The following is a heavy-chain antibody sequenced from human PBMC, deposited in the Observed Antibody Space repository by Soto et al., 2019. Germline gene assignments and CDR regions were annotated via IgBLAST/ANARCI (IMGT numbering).Heavy chain of an antibody. CDR3: ARNESSNIYGMDI. V-gene: IGHV3-21*01. Sequence: EVQLVESGGGLVKPGGSLRLSCAASGFTFSSYSMNWVRQAPGKGLEWVSSISSSSFSINYADSVKGRFSISRDNAQNSLHRQMNNVRAGDKAVYYCARNESSNIYGMDIWGHGTTVTVSS. CDR1: GFTFSSYS. CDR2: ISSSSFSI. D-gene: IGHD6-6*01. J-gene: IGHJ6*02.